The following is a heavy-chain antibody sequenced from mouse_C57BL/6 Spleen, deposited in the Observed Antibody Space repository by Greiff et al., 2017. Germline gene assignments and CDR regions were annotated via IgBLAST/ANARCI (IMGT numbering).Heavy chain of an antibody. Sequence: QVQLQQSGAELVKPGASVKISCKASGYTFTDYYINWVKQRPGQGLEWIGKIGPGSGSTYYNEKFKGKATLTADKSSSTAYMQLSSLTSEDSAVYFGARGGNYYGSSYGWFAYWGQGTLLTVSA. J-gene: IGHJ3*01. D-gene: IGHD1-1*01. CDR3: ARGGNYYGSSYGWFAY. CDR2: IGPGSGST. V-gene: IGHV1-77*01. CDR1: GYTFTDYY.